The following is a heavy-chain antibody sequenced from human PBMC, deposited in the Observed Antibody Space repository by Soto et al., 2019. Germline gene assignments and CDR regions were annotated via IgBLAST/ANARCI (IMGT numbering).Heavy chain of an antibody. CDR2: INPSGGST. D-gene: IGHD3-3*01. Sequence: GASVKVSCKASGYTFTSYYMHWVRQAPGQGLEWMGIINPSGGSTSYAQKFQGRVTMTRDTSTSTVYMELSSLRSEDTAVYYCARDNYDLWSGYYPITMDVWGQGTTVTVSS. J-gene: IGHJ6*02. V-gene: IGHV1-46*01. CDR1: GYTFTSYY. CDR3: ARDNYDLWSGYYPITMDV.